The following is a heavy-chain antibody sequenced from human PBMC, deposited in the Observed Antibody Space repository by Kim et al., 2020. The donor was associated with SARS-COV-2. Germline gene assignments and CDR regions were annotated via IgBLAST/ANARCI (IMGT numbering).Heavy chain of an antibody. D-gene: IGHD1-26*01. V-gene: IGHV4-4*07. J-gene: IGHJ4*02. CDR1: GASISNYY. Sequence: SETLSLTCTVSGASISNYYWTWIRQPAGKGLEWIGRIFTTGGNTNDNPSLKSRVTMSVDTSKNPFSLRLSSVTAADTAVYYCARDLLGGGLLWGQGTLVT. CDR2: IFTTGGNT. CDR3: ARDLLGGGLL.